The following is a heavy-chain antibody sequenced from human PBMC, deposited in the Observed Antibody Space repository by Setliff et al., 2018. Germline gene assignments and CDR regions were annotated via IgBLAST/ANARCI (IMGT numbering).Heavy chain of an antibody. D-gene: IGHD1-20*01. CDR1: GFTFNNYV. CDR2: ISGSGGST. Sequence: GGSLRLSCAASGFTFNNYVMSWVRQAPGKGLEWVSGISGSGGSTYYADSVKGRFTISRDNSKNTLYLQMNSLRAEDTAVYYCARDEIRPITPDYWGQGTLVTVSS. V-gene: IGHV3-23*01. CDR3: ARDEIRPITPDY. J-gene: IGHJ4*02.